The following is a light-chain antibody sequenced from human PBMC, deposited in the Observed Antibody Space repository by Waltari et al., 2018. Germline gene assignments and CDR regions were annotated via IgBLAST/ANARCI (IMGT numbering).Light chain of an antibody. Sequence: QSVLTQPPSASGTPGPSVTISCSGSLSNIGPHYVYWYQQLPGTAPKLLIYLTHQRPSGVPDRFSASKSGTSASLAISGLRFEDEGDYYCATRDEGPTVVFGGGTKVTVL. CDR2: LTH. CDR1: LSNIGPHY. V-gene: IGLV1-47*01. CDR3: ATRDEGPTVV. J-gene: IGLJ2*01.